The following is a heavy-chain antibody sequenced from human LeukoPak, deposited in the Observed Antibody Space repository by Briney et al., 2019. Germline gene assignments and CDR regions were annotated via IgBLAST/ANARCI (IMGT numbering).Heavy chain of an antibody. CDR2: INHSGST. Sequence: KPSETLSLTCAVYGGSFSGYYWSWIRQPPGKGLEWIGEINHSGSTNYNPSLKSRVTISVDTSKNQFSLKLSSVTAADTAVYYCARFWSGYWHFDYWGQGTLVTVSS. CDR1: GGSFSGYY. V-gene: IGHV4-34*01. D-gene: IGHD3-3*01. CDR3: ARFWSGYWHFDY. J-gene: IGHJ4*02.